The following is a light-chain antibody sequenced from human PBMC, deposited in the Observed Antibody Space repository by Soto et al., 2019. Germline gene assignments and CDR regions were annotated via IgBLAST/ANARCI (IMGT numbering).Light chain of an antibody. CDR3: QQRSNWPST. V-gene: IGKV3-11*01. Sequence: EIVLTQSPATLSLSPGERATLSCRASQSVSSYLAWYQQKPGQDPSLLIYDASNRATGIPARFSGSGSGTDFTLTITSLEPEDFAVYYCQQRSNWPSTFGGGTKVEIK. CDR2: DAS. CDR1: QSVSSY. J-gene: IGKJ4*01.